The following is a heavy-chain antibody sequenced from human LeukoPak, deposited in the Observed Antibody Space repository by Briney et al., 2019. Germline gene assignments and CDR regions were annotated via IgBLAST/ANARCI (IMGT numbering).Heavy chain of an antibody. CDR2: INPNSGGT. J-gene: IGHJ5*02. Sequence: ASVKVSCKASGYTFTGYYMHWVRQAPGQGLEWMGWINPNSGGTNYAQKFQGRVTMTRDTSISTAYMELSRLRSDDTAVYYCARAKGLRNWFDPWGQGTLVTVSS. V-gene: IGHV1-2*02. CDR3: ARAKGLRNWFDP. CDR1: GYTFTGYY.